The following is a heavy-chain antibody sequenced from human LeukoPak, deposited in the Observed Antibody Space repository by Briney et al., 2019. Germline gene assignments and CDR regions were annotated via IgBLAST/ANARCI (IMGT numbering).Heavy chain of an antibody. Sequence: GGSLRLSCVTSGFTARDNNMGWVRQAPGKGLEWVANIKQDGSEKYYVDSVKGRFTISRDNAKNSLYLQMNSLRAEDTAVYYCAREGYSSSALDYWGQGTLVTVSS. D-gene: IGHD6-6*01. V-gene: IGHV3-7*03. J-gene: IGHJ4*02. CDR3: AREGYSSSALDY. CDR2: IKQDGSEK. CDR1: GFTARDNN.